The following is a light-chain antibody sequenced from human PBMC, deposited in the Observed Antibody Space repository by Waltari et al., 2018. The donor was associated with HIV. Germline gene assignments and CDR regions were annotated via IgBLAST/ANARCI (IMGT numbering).Light chain of an antibody. CDR3: QYSRT. V-gene: IGKV3-20*01. Sequence: EIVLTQSPGTLSLSPGERATLSCRASQTVDSSYLAWYQQKPGQSPRLLISGASSRATGIPDRFIGTGSGTDFTLIISRLEREDFAVYYCQYSRTFGQGTRLEIK. CDR2: GAS. J-gene: IGKJ2*01. CDR1: QTVDSSY.